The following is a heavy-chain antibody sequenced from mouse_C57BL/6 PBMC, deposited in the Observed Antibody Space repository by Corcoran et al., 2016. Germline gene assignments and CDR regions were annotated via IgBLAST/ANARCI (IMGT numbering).Heavy chain of an antibody. V-gene: IGHV9-3*01. Sequence: QIQLVQSGPELKKPGETVKISCKASGCTFTTYGMSWVKQAPGKGLKWMGWINTYSGVPTYADDFKGRFAFSLETSASTAYLQINNLKNEDTATYFCARPQLRLHYYAMDYWGQGTSVTVSS. J-gene: IGHJ4*01. CDR2: INTYSGVP. CDR1: GCTFTTYG. CDR3: ARPQLRLHYYAMDY. D-gene: IGHD3-2*02.